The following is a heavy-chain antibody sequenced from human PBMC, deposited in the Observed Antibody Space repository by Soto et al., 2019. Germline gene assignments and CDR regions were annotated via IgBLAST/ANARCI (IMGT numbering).Heavy chain of an antibody. V-gene: IGHV4-59*03. CDR3: AVDLNGYGYVDY. CDR1: RGSISSYY. D-gene: IGHD5-12*01. CDR2: IYYSVST. J-gene: IGHJ4*02. Sequence: SETLSLTCTVSRGSISSYYWTWIRQPPGKGLECIGYIYYSVSTNXXPCLKSRXXISVDRSKNQXALKLXSVTAADSAVYFCAVDLNGYGYVDYWGQGTLVTVS.